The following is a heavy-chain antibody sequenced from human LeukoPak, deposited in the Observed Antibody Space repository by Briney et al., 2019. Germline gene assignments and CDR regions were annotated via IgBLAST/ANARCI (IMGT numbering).Heavy chain of an antibody. CDR2: IYYSGTT. J-gene: IGHJ4*02. CDR3: ARIDAVAATPTSFDY. Sequence: SETLSLTCAVSGGSISIFYWSWIRQPPGKGLEWIGDIYYSGTTNYNPSLKSRLTISLGTSKNQFSLRLTSVTAADTAVYYCARIDAVAATPTSFDYWGQGTLVTVSS. V-gene: IGHV4-59*01. CDR1: GGSISIFY. D-gene: IGHD6-19*01.